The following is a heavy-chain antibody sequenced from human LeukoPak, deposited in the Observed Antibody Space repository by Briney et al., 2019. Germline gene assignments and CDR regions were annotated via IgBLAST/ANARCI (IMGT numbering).Heavy chain of an antibody. J-gene: IGHJ4*02. CDR3: ARGLSAIVH. D-gene: IGHD2-21*02. Sequence: SETLSLTCTVSGGSISSSSYYWGWIRQPPGKGLEWIGEINHSGSTNYSPSLKSRVTISVDTSKNQFSLKLSSVTAADTAVYYCARGLSAIVHWGQGTLVTVSS. CDR1: GGSISSSSYY. CDR2: INHSGST. V-gene: IGHV4-39*07.